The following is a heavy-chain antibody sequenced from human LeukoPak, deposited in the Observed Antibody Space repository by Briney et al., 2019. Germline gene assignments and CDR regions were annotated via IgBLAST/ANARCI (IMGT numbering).Heavy chain of an antibody. V-gene: IGHV4-39*07. J-gene: IGHJ6*03. D-gene: IGHD3-22*01. CDR2: IYYSGST. CDR3: ARQSDSSGYYYDYYYYMDV. CDR1: GGSISSSGYY. Sequence: SETLSLTCTVSGGSISSSGYYWGWIRQPPGKGLEWIGSIYYSGSTYYNPSLKSRVTISVDTSKNQFSLKLSSVTAADTAVYYCARQSDSSGYYYDYYYYMDVWGKGTTVTVSS.